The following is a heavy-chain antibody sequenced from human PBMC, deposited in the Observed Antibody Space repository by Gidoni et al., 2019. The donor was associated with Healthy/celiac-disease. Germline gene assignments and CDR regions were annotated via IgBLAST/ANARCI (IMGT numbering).Heavy chain of an antibody. CDR2: ITSSSSYI. V-gene: IGHV3-21*01. Sequence: EVPLVESGGGLVKPGGSLRPSCPASGFPFRTYTMHWVRQAPGKGLEWVSSITSSSSYIYYADSVKGRFTITRDNAKNSLYLQMNSLRAEDTAVYYCARDGNDVWSGYRFYYFDYWGQGTLVTVSS. J-gene: IGHJ4*02. CDR1: GFPFRTYT. D-gene: IGHD3-3*01. CDR3: ARDGNDVWSGYRFYYFDY.